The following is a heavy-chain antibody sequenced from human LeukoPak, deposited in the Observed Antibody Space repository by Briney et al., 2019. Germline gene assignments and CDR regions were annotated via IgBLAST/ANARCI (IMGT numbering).Heavy chain of an antibody. J-gene: IGHJ2*01. Sequence: SETLSLTCAVSGGSVNLNIYYWGWIRQPPGKGLEWIGNIYYSGNTYYNPSLKSRVTISVDTSKNQFSLKLSSVTAADTAVYYCARISYGGNHLYWYFDLWGRGTPVTVSS. CDR2: IYYSGNT. CDR3: ARISYGGNHLYWYFDL. CDR1: GGSVNLNIYY. D-gene: IGHD4-23*01. V-gene: IGHV4-39*01.